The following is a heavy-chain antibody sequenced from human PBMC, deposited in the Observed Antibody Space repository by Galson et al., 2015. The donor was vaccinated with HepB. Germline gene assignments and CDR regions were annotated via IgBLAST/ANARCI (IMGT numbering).Heavy chain of an antibody. Sequence: SLRLSCAASGFTVSSNYMSWVRQAPGKGLEWVSVIYSGGSTYYADSVKGRFTISRDNSKNTLYLQMSNLSAADTAVYFCARVERLTVYDTCGYYLYWGQGTLVTVSS. D-gene: IGHD3-22*01. V-gene: IGHV3-66*01. CDR3: ARVERLTVYDTCGYYLY. CDR2: IYSGGST. J-gene: IGHJ4*02. CDR1: GFTVSSNY.